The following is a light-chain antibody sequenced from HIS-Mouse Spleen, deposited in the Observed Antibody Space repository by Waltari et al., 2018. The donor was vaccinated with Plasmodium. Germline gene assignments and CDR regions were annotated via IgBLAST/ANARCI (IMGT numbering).Light chain of an antibody. CDR3: CSYAGSYTYV. CDR2: EVI. Sequence: QSALTQPRSVSGSPGQSVTIPCTGTSSDVGGYNYVSWYPQPPGQAPKLMIYEVIKRPSGVPDRCSGSKSGNTASLTISRLQAEDEADYYCCSYAGSYTYVFGTGTKVTVL. CDR1: SSDVGGYNY. J-gene: IGLJ1*01. V-gene: IGLV2-11*01.